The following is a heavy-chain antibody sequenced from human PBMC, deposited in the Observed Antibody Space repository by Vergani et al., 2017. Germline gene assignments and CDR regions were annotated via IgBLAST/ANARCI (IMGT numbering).Heavy chain of an antibody. D-gene: IGHD3-22*01. CDR3: ARDFYDSSGYSLGAYDY. V-gene: IGHV1-69*11. CDR1: GGTFSSYA. CDR2: IIPILGTA. J-gene: IGHJ4*02. Sequence: QVQLVQSGAEVKKPGSSVKVSCKASGGTFSSYAISWVRQAPGQGLEWMGRIIPILGTANYAQKFQGRVTITADESTSTAYMELSSLRSEDTAVYYCARDFYDSSGYSLGAYDYWGQGTLVTVSS.